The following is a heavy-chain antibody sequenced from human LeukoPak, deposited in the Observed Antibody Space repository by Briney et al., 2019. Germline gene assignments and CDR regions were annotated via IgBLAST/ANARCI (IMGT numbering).Heavy chain of an antibody. J-gene: IGHJ4*02. D-gene: IGHD3-10*01. CDR1: GASISSSY. Sequence: SETLSLTCTVSGASISSSYWSWIRQPPGKGLEWIGEIDHSGSTNYNPSLKSRVTISVDTSKNQFSLKLSSVTAADTAVYYCARGPLWSYYGSGSYRYFDYWGQGTLVTVSS. V-gene: IGHV4-34*01. CDR2: IDHSGST. CDR3: ARGPLWSYYGSGSYRYFDY.